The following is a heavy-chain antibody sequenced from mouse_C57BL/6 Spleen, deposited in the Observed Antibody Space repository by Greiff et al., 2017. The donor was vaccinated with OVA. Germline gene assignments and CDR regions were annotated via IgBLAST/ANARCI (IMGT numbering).Heavy chain of an antibody. J-gene: IGHJ3*01. V-gene: IGHV1-54*01. CDR2: INPGSGGT. CDR3: ARQGYSNHPWFAY. Sequence: QVHVKQSGAELVRPGTSVKVSCKASGYAFTNYLIEWVKQRPGQGLEWIGVINPGSGGTNYNEKFKGKATLTADKSSSTAYMQLSSLTSEDSAVYFCARQGYSNHPWFAYWGQGTLVTVSA. D-gene: IGHD2-5*01. CDR1: GYAFTNYL.